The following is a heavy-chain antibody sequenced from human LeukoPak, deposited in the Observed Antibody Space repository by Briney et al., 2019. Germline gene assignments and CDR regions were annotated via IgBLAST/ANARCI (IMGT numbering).Heavy chain of an antibody. CDR2: IHSSGST. Sequence: SQTLSLTCTVSGGSISSGSYYWSWIRQPAGKGLEWVGRIHSSGSTNYNSSLKSRVTMSVDTSKNQFSLNLSSVTAADTAVYYCARMDDCGSTDCSAFDYWGQGTLVPVSS. CDR1: GGSISSGSYY. J-gene: IGHJ4*02. CDR3: ARMDDCGSTDCSAFDY. D-gene: IGHD2-2*01. V-gene: IGHV4-61*02.